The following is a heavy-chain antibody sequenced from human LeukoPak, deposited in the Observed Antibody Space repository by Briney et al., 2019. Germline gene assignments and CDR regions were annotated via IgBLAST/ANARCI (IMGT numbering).Heavy chain of an antibody. CDR3: ARWGVIAVVDAFDI. CDR2: IYYSGST. J-gene: IGHJ3*02. D-gene: IGHD3-22*01. CDR1: GGSISSSSYY. Sequence: SETLSLTCTVSGGSISSSSYYWGWIRQPPGKGLEWIGSIYYSGSTYYNPSLKSRVTISVDTSKNQFSLKLSSVTAADTAVYYCARWGVIAVVDAFDIWGQGTMVTVSS. V-gene: IGHV4-39*07.